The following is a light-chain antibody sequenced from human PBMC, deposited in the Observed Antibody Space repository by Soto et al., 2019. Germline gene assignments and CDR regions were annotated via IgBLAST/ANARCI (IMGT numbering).Light chain of an antibody. CDR2: AVS. V-gene: IGKV1-12*01. CDR1: QGVSSW. Sequence: DIQMTQSPSSVSASVGDRVTITCRASQGVSSWLAWYQQKPGKAPKLLIYAVSSLQYGVPSRLSGSGSGTDFSLTISSLQPEDFATYYCQQSDSTPITFGQGTRLEIK. CDR3: QQSDSTPIT. J-gene: IGKJ5*01.